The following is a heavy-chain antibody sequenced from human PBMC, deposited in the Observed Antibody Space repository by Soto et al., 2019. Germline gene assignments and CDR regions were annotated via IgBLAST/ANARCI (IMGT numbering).Heavy chain of an antibody. Sequence: SETLSLTCAVYDTSFSGYYWSWIRQPPGKGLEWIGEIFHGGSTDYSPSLKSRVTISVDTSKNQFSLELNSVTAADTAVYYCARPHYDSNTFYSFFDYWGQGTLVTVSS. D-gene: IGHD3-22*01. CDR3: ARPHYDSNTFYSFFDY. CDR1: DTSFSGYY. CDR2: IFHGGST. V-gene: IGHV4-34*12. J-gene: IGHJ4*02.